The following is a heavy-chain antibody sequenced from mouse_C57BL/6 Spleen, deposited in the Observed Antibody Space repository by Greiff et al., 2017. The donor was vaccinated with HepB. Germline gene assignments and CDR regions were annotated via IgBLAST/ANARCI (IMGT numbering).Heavy chain of an antibody. J-gene: IGHJ3*01. D-gene: IGHD1-1*01. V-gene: IGHV1-64*01. CDR3: ARSGGSSPWFAY. CDR1: GYTFTSYW. Sequence: QVQLKQSGAELVKPGASVKLSCKASGYTFTSYWMHWVKQRPGQGLEWIGMIHPNSGSTNYNEKFKSKATLTVDKSSSTAYMQLSSLTSEDSAVYYCARSGGSSPWFAYWGQGTLVTVSA. CDR2: IHPNSGST.